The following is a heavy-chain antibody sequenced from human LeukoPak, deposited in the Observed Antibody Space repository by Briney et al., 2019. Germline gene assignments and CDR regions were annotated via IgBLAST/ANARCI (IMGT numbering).Heavy chain of an antibody. J-gene: IGHJ4*02. D-gene: IGHD3-10*01. V-gene: IGHV3-30*02. Sequence: GGSLRLSCAASGFTFNNYGMHWVRQAPGKGLEWVAFIRYDGSNKYYADSVKGRFTISRDNSKNMLYLQMNSLRAEDTAVYFCVRVEKEFGPRGGYFDYWGQGTLVTVSS. CDR1: GFTFNNYG. CDR2: IRYDGSNK. CDR3: VRVEKEFGPRGGYFDY.